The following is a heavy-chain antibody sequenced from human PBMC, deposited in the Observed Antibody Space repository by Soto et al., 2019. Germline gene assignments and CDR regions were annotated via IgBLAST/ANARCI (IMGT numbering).Heavy chain of an antibody. J-gene: IGHJ3*02. D-gene: IGHD4-17*01. CDR2: INAGTGQV. V-gene: IGHV1-3*01. CDR1: GYIFTMYG. CDR3: ARVMAVQAFDI. Sequence: ASVKVSCKASGYIFTMYGIHGVLQSPGQWLEWVGCINAGTGQVKYSQKFQGRVSITRDTSASTAYMELSSLKSEDTAVYYCARVMAVQAFDIWGQGTKVTVSS.